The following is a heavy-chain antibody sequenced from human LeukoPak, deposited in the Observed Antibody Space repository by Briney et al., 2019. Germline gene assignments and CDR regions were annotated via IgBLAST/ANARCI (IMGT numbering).Heavy chain of an antibody. CDR2: IYYSGST. CDR3: ARHSMTYYYGSGSSWFDP. Sequence: PSETLSLTCTVSGGSISSSSYYWGWIRQPPGKGLEWIGSIYYSGSTYYNPSLKSRVTISVDTSKNQFSLKLRSVTAADTAVYYCARHSMTYYYGSGSSWFDPWGQGTLVTVSS. D-gene: IGHD3-10*01. J-gene: IGHJ5*02. V-gene: IGHV4-39*01. CDR1: GGSISSSSYY.